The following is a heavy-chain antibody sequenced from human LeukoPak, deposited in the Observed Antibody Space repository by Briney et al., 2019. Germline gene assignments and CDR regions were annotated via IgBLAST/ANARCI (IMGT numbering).Heavy chain of an antibody. D-gene: IGHD5-12*01. V-gene: IGHV3-23*01. CDR1: GFTFSSYA. CDR3: ARGPSGYHNT. J-gene: IGHJ4*02. Sequence: GGSLRLSCAASGFTFSSYAMSWVRQAPGKGLEWVSAITGSGGSTYYADSVKGRFTISRDNSKNTLYLQMNSLRAEDTAVYYCARGPSGYHNTGGQGTLVTVSS. CDR2: ITGSGGST.